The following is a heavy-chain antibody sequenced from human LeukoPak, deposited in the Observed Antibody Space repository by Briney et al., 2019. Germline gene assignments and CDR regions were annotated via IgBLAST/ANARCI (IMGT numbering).Heavy chain of an antibody. CDR2: IYYSGST. CDR3: ARGSDFGDY. CDR1: GGSISSGGYS. D-gene: IGHD4-17*01. J-gene: IGHJ4*02. V-gene: IGHV4-61*08. Sequence: PSETLSLTCAVSGGSISSGGYSWNRIRQPPGKGLEWIGYIYYSGSTNYNPSLKSRVTISVDTSKNQLSMKLSSVTAADTAVYYCARGSDFGDYWGQGTLVTVSS.